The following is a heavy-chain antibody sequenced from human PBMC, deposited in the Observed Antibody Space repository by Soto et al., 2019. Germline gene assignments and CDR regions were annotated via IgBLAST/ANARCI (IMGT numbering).Heavy chain of an antibody. CDR1: GGSFSGYY. CDR2: INHSGST. D-gene: IGHD3-10*01. V-gene: IGHV4-34*01. Sequence: SETLSLTCAVYGGSFSGYYWSWIRQPPGKGLEWIGEINHSGSTNYNPSLKSRVTISVDTSKNQFSLKLSSVTAADTAVYYCARDTVLLWFGESSTRWFDPWGQGTLVTVSS. CDR3: ARDTVLLWFGESSTRWFDP. J-gene: IGHJ5*02.